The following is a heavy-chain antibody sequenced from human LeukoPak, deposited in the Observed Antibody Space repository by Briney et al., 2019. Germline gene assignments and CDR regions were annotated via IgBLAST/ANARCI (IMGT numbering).Heavy chain of an antibody. CDR3: ASQDAAGYYFGY. CDR1: GDSISDYY. CDR2: IYYTGST. D-gene: IGHD6-25*01. Sequence: SETLSLTCTVSGDSISDYYWSWIRRPPGRGLEWLGYIYYTGSTNHNPSLKSRVTISVDTSRNQFSLKLTSVTPADTAVYYCASQDAAGYYFGYWGQGTLVTVPS. J-gene: IGHJ4*02. V-gene: IGHV4-59*01.